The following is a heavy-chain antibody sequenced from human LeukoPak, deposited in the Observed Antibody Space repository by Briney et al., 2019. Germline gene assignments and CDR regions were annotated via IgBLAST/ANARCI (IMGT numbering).Heavy chain of an antibody. CDR3: ARLAYCGGDCYSIYYYYYMDV. CDR2: IYPGDSDT. D-gene: IGHD2-21*02. J-gene: IGHJ6*03. Sequence: GESLKISCKGSGYSFTSYWIGWVRQMPGKGLEWMGIIYPGDSDTRYSPSFQGQVTISANKSISTAYLQWSSLKASDTAMYYCARLAYCGGDCYSIYYYYYMDVWGKGTTVTISS. CDR1: GYSFTSYW. V-gene: IGHV5-51*01.